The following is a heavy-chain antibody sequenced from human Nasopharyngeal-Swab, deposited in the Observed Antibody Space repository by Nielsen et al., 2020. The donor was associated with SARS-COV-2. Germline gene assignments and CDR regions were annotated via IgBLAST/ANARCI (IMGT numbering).Heavy chain of an antibody. J-gene: IGHJ4*02. D-gene: IGHD3-3*01. CDR1: GYTFTSYT. Sequence: ASVKVSCKASGYTFTSYTMNWVRQAPGQGLEWMGWINTNTGNPTYAQGFTGRFVFSLDTSVSTAYLQISSLKAEDTAVYYCAATPPYDCWSAYYYWDYWGQGTLVTVSS. CDR3: AATPPYDCWSAYYYWDY. CDR2: INTNTGNP. V-gene: IGHV7-4-1*02.